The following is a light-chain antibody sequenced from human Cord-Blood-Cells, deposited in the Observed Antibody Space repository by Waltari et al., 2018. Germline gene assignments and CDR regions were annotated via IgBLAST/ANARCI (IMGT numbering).Light chain of an antibody. J-gene: IGKJ1*01. CDR3: QQYGSSPT. CDR2: GAS. Sequence: EIVLTQSPGTLSLFPGERANLSCRASQSVSSSYLAWYQQKPGQAPRLLIYGASSRATGIPDRFSGSGSGTDFTLTISRLEPEDFAVYYCQQYGSSPTFGQGTKVEIK. CDR1: QSVSSSY. V-gene: IGKV3-20*01.